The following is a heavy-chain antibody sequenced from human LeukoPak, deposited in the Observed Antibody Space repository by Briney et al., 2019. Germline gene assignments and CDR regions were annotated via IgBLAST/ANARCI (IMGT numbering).Heavy chain of an antibody. D-gene: IGHD6-13*01. J-gene: IGHJ5*02. Sequence: SETLSLTCTVSGGSISSYYWSWIRQPAGKGLEWIGRIYTSGSTNYNPSLKSRVTMSVDTSKNQFSLKLSSVTAADTAVYYCARTQAAGTLYNWLDPWGQGTLVTVSS. CDR2: IYTSGST. V-gene: IGHV4-4*07. CDR3: ARTQAAGTLYNWLDP. CDR1: GGSISSYY.